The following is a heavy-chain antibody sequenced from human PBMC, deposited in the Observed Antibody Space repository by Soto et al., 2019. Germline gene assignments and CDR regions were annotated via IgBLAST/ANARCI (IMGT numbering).Heavy chain of an antibody. V-gene: IGHV5-51*01. Sequence: GESLKISCKGSGYRFNNYWIGWVRQMPGKGLEWMGIIYPGDSDTRYSPSFQGQVTISADKSINTAYLQWSSLKASDTAMYYCARDYSIRTTCYEFDYWGQGTQVTGSS. CDR1: GYRFNNYW. D-gene: IGHD2-2*01. CDR2: IYPGDSDT. CDR3: ARDYSIRTTCYEFDY. J-gene: IGHJ4*02.